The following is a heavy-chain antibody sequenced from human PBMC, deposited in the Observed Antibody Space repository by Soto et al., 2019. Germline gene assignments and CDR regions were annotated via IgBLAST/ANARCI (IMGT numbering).Heavy chain of an antibody. CDR3: ARDGGAQARFDP. Sequence: QVQLVQSGAEVKKPGASVKVSCKASGYTLTSYGISWVRQAPGQGREWMGWSSAYNGNTNNAQKLQGRVTMTTDPSTSTAYMELRSLRSHDTAVYYCARDGGAQARFDPWGEGTLVTVSS. CDR2: SSAYNGNT. CDR1: GYTLTSYG. V-gene: IGHV1-18*01. D-gene: IGHD4-17*01. J-gene: IGHJ5*02.